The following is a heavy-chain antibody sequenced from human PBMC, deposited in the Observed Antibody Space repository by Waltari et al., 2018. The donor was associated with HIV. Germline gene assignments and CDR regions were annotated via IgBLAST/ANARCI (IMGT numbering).Heavy chain of an antibody. J-gene: IGHJ4*02. CDR3: TRTHLLGFFDY. Sequence: CAASGFTFSNAWMSWVRQAPGKGLEWVGRIKSKTDGGTTDYAAPVKGRFTISRDDSKNTLYLQMNSLKTEDTAVYYCTRTHLLGFFDYWGQGTLVTVSS. CDR2: IKSKTDGGTT. CDR1: GFTFSNAW. V-gene: IGHV3-15*01.